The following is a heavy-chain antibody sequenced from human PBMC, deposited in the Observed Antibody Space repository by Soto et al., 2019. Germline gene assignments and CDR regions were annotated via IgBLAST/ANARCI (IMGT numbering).Heavy chain of an antibody. CDR1: GYTFTSYGYG. Sequence: QVQLVQSGAEVKKPGAPVKVSCKASGYTFTSYGYGISWVRQAPGQGLEWMGWISAYNGNTNYAQKFQGRVTMTTDTSTSTAYMELRSLRSDDTAVYYCARGGVPAGSSDYWGQGTLVTVSA. V-gene: IGHV1-18*01. D-gene: IGHD2-2*01. J-gene: IGHJ4*02. CDR2: ISAYNGNT. CDR3: ARGGVPAGSSDY.